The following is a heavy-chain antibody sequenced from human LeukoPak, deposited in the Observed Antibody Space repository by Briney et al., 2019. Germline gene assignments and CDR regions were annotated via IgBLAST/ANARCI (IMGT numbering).Heavy chain of an antibody. V-gene: IGHV1-2*02. CDR3: ARNLWFGESSDAFDM. J-gene: IGHJ3*02. CDR2: INPKSGGT. D-gene: IGHD3-10*01. CDR1: GYSFTGHY. Sequence: GASVKVSCKASGYSFTGHYMHWVRQAPGQGLEWMGWINPKSGGTNYAQKFQGRVTMTRDPSISTAYMDMSSLRSDATAVYYCARNLWFGESSDAFDMWGQGTMVTVSS.